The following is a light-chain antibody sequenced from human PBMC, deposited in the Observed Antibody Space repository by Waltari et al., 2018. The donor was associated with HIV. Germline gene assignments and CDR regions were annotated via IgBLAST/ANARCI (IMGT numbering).Light chain of an antibody. CDR1: QSISTW. CDR2: KAS. CDR3: QQYTSYCT. J-gene: IGKJ2*01. Sequence: DIQLTQSPSTLSASVGARVTISCRASQSISTWLAWYQQKPGKAPNLLIYKASSLESGVPSRFSGSGSGTEFTLTISNLQPDDSATYYCQQYTSYCTFGQGTKLEIK. V-gene: IGKV1-5*03.